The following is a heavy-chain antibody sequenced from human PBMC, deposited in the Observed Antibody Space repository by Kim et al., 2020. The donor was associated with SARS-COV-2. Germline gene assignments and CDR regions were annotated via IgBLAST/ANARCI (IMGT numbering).Heavy chain of an antibody. J-gene: IGHJ6*02. Sequence: GGSLRLSCAASGFTFKSYDIYWVRQAPGKGLEWVASINSNGRCTHYADSVKGRFSISRDNSKNTLYLQMQSLRAEDMAVYYCAKDSVEYSSYLGYYSMDVWGQGTTVTVSS. CDR3: AKDSVEYSSYLGYYSMDV. D-gene: IGHD6-6*01. CDR2: INSNGRCT. V-gene: IGHV3-23*01. CDR1: GFTFKSYD.